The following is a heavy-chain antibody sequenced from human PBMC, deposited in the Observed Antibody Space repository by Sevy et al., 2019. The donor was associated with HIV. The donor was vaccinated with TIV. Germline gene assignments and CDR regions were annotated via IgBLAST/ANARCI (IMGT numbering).Heavy chain of an antibody. CDR3: ARGGGSSSWYLYYYYYGMDV. Sequence: GGSLRLSCAASGFTFSSYAMHWVRQAPGKGLEWVAVISYDGSNKNYADSVKGRFTISRDNSKNTMYLQMNSLRAEDTAVYYCARGGGSSSWYLYYYYYGMDVWGQGTTVTVSS. J-gene: IGHJ6*02. CDR1: GFTFSSYA. CDR2: ISYDGSNK. D-gene: IGHD6-13*01. V-gene: IGHV3-30-3*01.